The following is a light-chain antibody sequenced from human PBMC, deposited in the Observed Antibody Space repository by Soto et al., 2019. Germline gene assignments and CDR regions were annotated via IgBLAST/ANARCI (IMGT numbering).Light chain of an antibody. Sequence: QAVVTQEPSLTVSPGGTVTLTCDSSTGPVTTEHYPYWFQQKPGQAPRTLIFDTSNKHSWTPARFSGSLLGGKAALTLSGAQPEDEAWYFCLPSHCGVGVFRGGTKLTVL. CDR3: LPSHCGVGV. CDR1: TGPVTTEHY. J-gene: IGLJ2*01. V-gene: IGLV7-46*01. CDR2: DTS.